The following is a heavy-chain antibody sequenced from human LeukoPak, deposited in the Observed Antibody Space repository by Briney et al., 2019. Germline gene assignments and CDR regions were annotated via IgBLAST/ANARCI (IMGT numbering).Heavy chain of an antibody. CDR2: ISYDGSNK. V-gene: IGHV3-30*01. CDR3: ATPPRVDTAMAPIDY. Sequence: PGGSLRLSCAASGFTFSSYAMRWVRQAPGKGLEWVAVISYDGSNKYYADSVKGRFTISRDNSKNTLYLQMNSLRAEDTAVYYCATPPRVDTAMAPIDYWGQGTLVTVPS. J-gene: IGHJ4*02. D-gene: IGHD5-18*01. CDR1: GFTFSSYA.